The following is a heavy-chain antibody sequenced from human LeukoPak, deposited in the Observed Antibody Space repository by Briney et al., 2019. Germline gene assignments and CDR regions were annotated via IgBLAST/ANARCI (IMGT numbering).Heavy chain of an antibody. CDR1: GGTFSSYA. CDR3: ARASSSEENNFDY. Sequence: ASVKVSCKASGGTFSSYAISRVRQAPGQGLEWMGGIIPIFGTANYAQKFQGRVTITTDESTSTAYMELSSLRCEDTAVYYCARASSSEENNFDYWGQGTLVTVSS. CDR2: IIPIFGTA. J-gene: IGHJ4*02. D-gene: IGHD6-6*01. V-gene: IGHV1-69*05.